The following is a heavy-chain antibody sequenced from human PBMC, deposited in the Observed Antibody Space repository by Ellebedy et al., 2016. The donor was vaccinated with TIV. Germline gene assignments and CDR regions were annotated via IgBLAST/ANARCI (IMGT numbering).Heavy chain of an antibody. D-gene: IGHD3-22*01. Sequence: SETLSLTCAVYGGSFSGYYWSWIRQPPGKGLEWIEEINQSGRTNYNPSLDKGRVTISVDTSKNQFSLNLQSVTAADTAVYFCVRGVPITMIVGRAYDIWGQGTMVTVSS. CDR1: GGSFSGYY. V-gene: IGHV4-34*01. CDR2: INQSGRT. CDR3: VRGVPITMIVGRAYDI. J-gene: IGHJ3*02.